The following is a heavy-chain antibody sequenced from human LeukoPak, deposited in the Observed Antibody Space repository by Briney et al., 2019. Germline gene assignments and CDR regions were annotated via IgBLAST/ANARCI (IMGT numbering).Heavy chain of an antibody. CDR1: GGSFSGYY. D-gene: IGHD6-13*01. J-gene: IGHJ4*02. CDR2: INHSGST. V-gene: IGHV4-34*01. CDR3: ARLVHSSSWYEVGYYFDY. Sequence: SETLSLTCAVYGGSFSGYYWSWIRQPPGKGLEWIGEINHSGSTNYNPSLKSRVTISVDTSKNQFSLKLSSVTAADTAVYYCARLVHSSSWYEVGYYFDYWGQGTLVTVSS.